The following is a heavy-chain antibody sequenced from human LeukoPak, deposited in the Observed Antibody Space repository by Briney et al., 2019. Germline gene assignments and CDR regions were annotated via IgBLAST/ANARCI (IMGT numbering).Heavy chain of an antibody. Sequence: SQTLSLTCTVSGGSISSGGYYWSWIRQPPGKGLEWIGYIYYSGSTNYNPSLKSRVTISVDTSKNQFSLKLSSVTAADTAVYYCARAGVTVYSDLGAFDIWGQGTMVTVSS. D-gene: IGHD2-21*02. CDR3: ARAGVTVYSDLGAFDI. V-gene: IGHV4-61*08. J-gene: IGHJ3*02. CDR1: GGSISSGGYY. CDR2: IYYSGST.